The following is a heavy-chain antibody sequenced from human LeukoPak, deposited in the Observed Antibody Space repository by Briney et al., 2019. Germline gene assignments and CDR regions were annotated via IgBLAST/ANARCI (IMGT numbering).Heavy chain of an antibody. D-gene: IGHD2-2*02. CDR2: IYSGGST. CDR3: AKGRYTYYYYYMDV. Sequence: GGSLRLSCAASEFSVGSNYMTWVRQAPGKGLEWVSLIYSGGSTYYADSVKGRFTISRDNSKNTLYLQMNSPRAEDTAVYYCAKGRYTYYYYYMDVWGKGTTVTVSS. V-gene: IGHV3-66*01. J-gene: IGHJ6*03. CDR1: EFSVGSNY.